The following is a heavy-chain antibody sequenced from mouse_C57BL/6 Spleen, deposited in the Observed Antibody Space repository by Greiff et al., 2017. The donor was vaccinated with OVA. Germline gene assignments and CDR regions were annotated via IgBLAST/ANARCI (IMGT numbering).Heavy chain of an antibody. CDR1: GFSLTSYG. CDR3: ASLYYGSSWGWFAY. D-gene: IGHD1-1*01. Sequence: VKLVESGPGLVAPSQSLSITCTVSGFSLTSYGVDWVRQSPGKGLEWLGVIWGVGSTNYNSALKSRLSISKDNSKSQVFLKMNSLQTDDTAMYYCASLYYGSSWGWFAYWGQGTLVTVSA. V-gene: IGHV2-6*01. CDR2: IWGVGST. J-gene: IGHJ3*01.